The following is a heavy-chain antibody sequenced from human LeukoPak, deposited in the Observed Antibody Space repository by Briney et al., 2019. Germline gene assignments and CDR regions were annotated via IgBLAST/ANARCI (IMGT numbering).Heavy chain of an antibody. V-gene: IGHV3-30*03. Sequence: GGSLRLSCAASGFNFSNYGMTWVRQAPGKGLEWVAVISYAGSNKFYADSVRGRVTISRDNSKNTLYLQMNNLKTEDTAVYYCARGQHRVTYSDDAFDIWGQGTMVTVSS. J-gene: IGHJ3*02. D-gene: IGHD4-11*01. CDR3: ARGQHRVTYSDDAFDI. CDR1: GFNFSNYG. CDR2: ISYAGSNK.